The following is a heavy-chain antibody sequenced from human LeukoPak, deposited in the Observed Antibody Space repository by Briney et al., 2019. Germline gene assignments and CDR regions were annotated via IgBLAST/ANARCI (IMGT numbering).Heavy chain of an antibody. D-gene: IGHD3-22*01. CDR2: IIPIFCTA. V-gene: IGHV1-69*13. CDR1: GGTLSSYA. J-gene: IGHJ3*02. CDR3: ARDRVAYYYDSSGYNDAFDI. Sequence: GASVKVSCKASGGTLSSYAISWVRQAPGQGLELMGGIIPIFCTANYAQKFQGRVTITADESTSTAYMELSSLRSEDTAVYYCARDRVAYYYDSSGYNDAFDIWGQGTMVTVSS.